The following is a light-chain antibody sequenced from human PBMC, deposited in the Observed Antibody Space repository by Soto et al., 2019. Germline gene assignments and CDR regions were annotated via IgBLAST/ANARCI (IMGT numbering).Light chain of an antibody. V-gene: IGLV2-14*01. J-gene: IGLJ1*01. Sequence: QSVLTQPASVSGSPGQSITISCTGTSSDVGGYNYVSWYQQHRGKAPKLMIYDVSNRPSGVSNRFSGSKSGNTASLTISGLQAEDEADYYCSSYTSRSTPPYVFGTGTKVNVL. CDR1: SSDVGGYNY. CDR3: SSYTSRSTPPYV. CDR2: DVS.